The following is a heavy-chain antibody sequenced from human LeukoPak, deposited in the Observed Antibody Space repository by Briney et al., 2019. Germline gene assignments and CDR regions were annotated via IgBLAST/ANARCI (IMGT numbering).Heavy chain of an antibody. CDR2: IYYSGST. J-gene: IGHJ4*02. D-gene: IGHD6-13*01. V-gene: IGHV4-59*01. CDR3: ARASLAAAGPYYFDY. Sequence: SETLSLTRTVSGGSISTYYWSWIRQPPGKGLEWIGHIYYSGSTNYNPSLKSRVTISVDTSKNQFSLKLSSVTAADTAVYYCARASLAAAGPYYFDYWGQGTLVTVSS. CDR1: GGSISTYY.